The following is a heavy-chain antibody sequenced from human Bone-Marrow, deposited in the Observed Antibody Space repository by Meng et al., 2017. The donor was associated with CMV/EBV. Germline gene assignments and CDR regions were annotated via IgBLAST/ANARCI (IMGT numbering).Heavy chain of an antibody. CDR1: GFTVSSNY. J-gene: IGHJ6*02. D-gene: IGHD3-3*01. V-gene: IGHV3-66*03. CDR2: IYSCGST. CDR3: ARDFDFWSGYPDYYGMDV. Sequence: GGSLRLSCAASGFTVSSNYMSWVRQAPGKGLEWVSVIYSCGSTYYADSVKGRFTISRDNSKNTLYLQMNSLRAEDTAVYYCARDFDFWSGYPDYYGMDVWGQGTTVTVSS.